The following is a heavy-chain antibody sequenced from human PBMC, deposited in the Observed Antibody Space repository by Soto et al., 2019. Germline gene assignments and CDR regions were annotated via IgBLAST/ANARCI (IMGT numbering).Heavy chain of an antibody. J-gene: IGHJ4*02. D-gene: IGHD3-3*01. CDR2: IKQDGSEK. CDR1: GFTFSSYW. V-gene: IGHV3-7*02. Sequence: EVQLVESGGGLVQPGGSLRLSCAASGFTFSSYWMSWVRQAPGKGLEWVANIKQDGSEKYYVDSVKGRFTISRDNAKNSLYLQMNSLXXXDXXXXXXXXGXSGYYHLFDYWGQGTLVTVSS. CDR3: XXGXSGYYHLFDY.